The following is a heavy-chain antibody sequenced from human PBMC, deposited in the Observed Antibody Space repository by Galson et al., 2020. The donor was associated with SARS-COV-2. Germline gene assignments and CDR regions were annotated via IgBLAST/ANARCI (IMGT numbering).Heavy chain of an antibody. CDR2: INPSGGST. CDR3: ARDLGYSYGYDYYYGMDV. Sequence: ASVKVSCKASGYTFTSYYMHWVRQAPGQGLEWMGIINPSGGSTSYAQKFQGRVTMTRDTSTSTVYMELSSLRSEDTAVYYCARDLGYSYGYDYYYGMDVWGQGTTVTVS. V-gene: IGHV1-46*03. D-gene: IGHD5-18*01. CDR1: GYTFTSYY. J-gene: IGHJ6*02.